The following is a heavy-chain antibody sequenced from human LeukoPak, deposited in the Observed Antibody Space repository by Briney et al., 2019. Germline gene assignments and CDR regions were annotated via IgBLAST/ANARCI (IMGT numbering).Heavy chain of an antibody. Sequence: ASVKVSCKGSGYTLSNHAFSWVRQAPGQGLEWMGWISADNGNTNHAQKFQGRVSLTTDTSTSTAYMELRSLRSDDTAVYYCARDGGYCSSTSCRRFDYWGQGTLVTVSS. V-gene: IGHV1-18*04. CDR2: ISADNGNT. D-gene: IGHD2-2*01. CDR3: ARDGGYCSSTSCRRFDY. J-gene: IGHJ4*02. CDR1: GYTLSNHA.